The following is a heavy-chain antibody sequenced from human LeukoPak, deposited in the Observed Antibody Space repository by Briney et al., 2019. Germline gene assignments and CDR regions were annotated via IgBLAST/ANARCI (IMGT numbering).Heavy chain of an antibody. CDR2: IYHSGST. CDR1: GGSISSGGYS. D-gene: IGHD5-18*01. V-gene: IGHV4-30-2*01. Sequence: SQTLSLTCAVPGGSISSGGYSWSWIRQPPGKGLEWIGYIYHSGSTYYNPSLKSRVTISVDRSKNQFSLKLSSVTAADTAVYYCASFFVDTALDYWGQGTLVTVSS. J-gene: IGHJ4*02. CDR3: ASFFVDTALDY.